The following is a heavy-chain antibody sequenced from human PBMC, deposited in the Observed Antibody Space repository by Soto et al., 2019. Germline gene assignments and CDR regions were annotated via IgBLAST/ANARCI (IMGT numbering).Heavy chain of an antibody. D-gene: IGHD4-17*01. CDR2: ISSNSGYT. Sequence: EVQLVESGGGLVKPGESLRLTCAASGFRFSDYSMNWVRQVPGKGLEWVSSISSNSGYTLYTDSVKGRFTISRDNAKSSLYLQMSSLRDEDTAVYYCTRGSYGAYDYWGQGTLVTVSS. CDR3: TRGSYGAYDY. CDR1: GFRFSDYS. J-gene: IGHJ4*02. V-gene: IGHV3-21*02.